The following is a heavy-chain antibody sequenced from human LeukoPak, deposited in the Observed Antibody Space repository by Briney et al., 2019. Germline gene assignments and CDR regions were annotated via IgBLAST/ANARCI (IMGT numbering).Heavy chain of an antibody. V-gene: IGHV3-9*01. CDR1: GFTFDDYA. CDR2: ISWNSVRI. D-gene: IGHD1-26*01. J-gene: IGHJ4*02. Sequence: GRSLRLSCAASGFTFDDYAMHWVRQAPGKGLEWVSGISWNSVRINYADSVKGRFTISRDNAKNSLYLQMNSLRAEDTAVYYCAREVGATYDYWGQGTLVTVAS. CDR3: AREVGATYDY.